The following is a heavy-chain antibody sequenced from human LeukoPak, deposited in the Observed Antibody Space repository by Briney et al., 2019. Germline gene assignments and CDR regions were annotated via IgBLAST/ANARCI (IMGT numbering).Heavy chain of an antibody. D-gene: IGHD3-22*01. Sequence: GGSLRLSCAASGFTFSSYAMNWVRQAPGKGLEWVSGLRGNGGSTYYTDSVKDRFTTSRDNSKNTLFLQIDSLRVEDTAVYYCAKVPTSYYDSSGYPKGWFNTWGQGTLVTVSS. V-gene: IGHV3-23*01. CDR2: LRGNGGST. CDR1: GFTFSSYA. J-gene: IGHJ5*02. CDR3: AKVPTSYYDSSGYPKGWFNT.